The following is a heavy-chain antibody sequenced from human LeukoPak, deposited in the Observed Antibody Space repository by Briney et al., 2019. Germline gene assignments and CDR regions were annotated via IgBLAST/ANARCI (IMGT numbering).Heavy chain of an antibody. CDR2: INHRGST. CDR1: GGSFSTYY. V-gene: IGHV4-34*01. CDR3: ALFTYGPDN. D-gene: IGHD2-8*01. Sequence: ETLSLTCALYGGSFSTYYWNWIRQPPGKGLEWIGEINHRGSTKCNPSLESRVTMPLDTSKKQFSLKLRSVTAADTAVYYCALFTYGPDNWGQGTLVTVSS. J-gene: IGHJ4*02.